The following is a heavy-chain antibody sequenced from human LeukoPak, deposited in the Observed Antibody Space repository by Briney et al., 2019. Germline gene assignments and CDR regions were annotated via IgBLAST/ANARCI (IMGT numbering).Heavy chain of an antibody. CDR1: GGSISSSNYY. CDR3: ATTSYYYDSPDY. V-gene: IGHV4-39*01. D-gene: IGHD3-22*01. CDR2: IYYSGTT. J-gene: IGHJ4*02. Sequence: PSETLSLTCTVSGGSISSSNYYWGLIRQPPGKGLEWIGSIYYSGTTYYNPSLKSRVTISLDTSNNQFSLKLTSVTAADTAVYYCATTSYYYDSPDYWGQGTLVTVSS.